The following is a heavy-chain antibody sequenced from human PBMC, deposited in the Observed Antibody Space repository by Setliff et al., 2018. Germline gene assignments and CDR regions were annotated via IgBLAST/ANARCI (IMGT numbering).Heavy chain of an antibody. D-gene: IGHD1-26*01. CDR3: TREHTPWVGASHHDC. CDR2: IWYDGTNK. CDR1: GFTFSSYG. V-gene: IGHV3-33*01. J-gene: IGHJ4*02. Sequence: GGSLRLSCAASGFTFSSYGMHWVRQAPGKGLEWVAVIWYDGTNKYYADSVKGRFTISRDNSKNTLYLQMNSLRAEDTAVYYCTREHTPWVGASHHDCWGQGTQVTVSS.